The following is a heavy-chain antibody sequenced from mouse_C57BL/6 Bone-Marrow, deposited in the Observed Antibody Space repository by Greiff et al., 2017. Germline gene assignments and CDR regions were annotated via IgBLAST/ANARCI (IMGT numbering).Heavy chain of an antibody. D-gene: IGHD1-1*01. V-gene: IGHV5-17*01. Sequence: EVKLMESGGGLVKPGGSLKLSCAASGFTFSDYGMHWVRQAPEKGLEWVAYISSGSSTIYYADKVKGRFTISRDNAKNTLFLQMTSLRSEDTAMYYCARNYYGSSRDYWGQGTTLTVSS. J-gene: IGHJ2*01. CDR1: GFTFSDYG. CDR3: ARNYYGSSRDY. CDR2: ISSGSSTI.